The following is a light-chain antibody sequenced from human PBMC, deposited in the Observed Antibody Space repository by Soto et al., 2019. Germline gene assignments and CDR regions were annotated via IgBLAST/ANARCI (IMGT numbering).Light chain of an antibody. CDR2: GAS. J-gene: IGKJ1*01. CDR3: QKYDMDPPAT. Sequence: DIQMTQSPSTLSVSVGDRVTITCRASESINGWLAWYQHKPGKAPKLLIFGASTLHSGVPSRFSGSGSGTDFTLTITNLQPEDVATYYCQKYDMDPPATFGQGTKVDIK. CDR1: ESINGW. V-gene: IGKV1-27*01.